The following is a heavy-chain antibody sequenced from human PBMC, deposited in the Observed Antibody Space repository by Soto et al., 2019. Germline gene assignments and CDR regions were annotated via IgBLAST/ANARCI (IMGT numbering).Heavy chain of an antibody. CDR1: GGTFSSYA. Sequence: SVKVSCKASGGTFSSYAISWVRQAPGQGLEWMGGIIPIFGTANYAQKFQGRVTITADESTSTAYMELSSLRSEDTAVYYCARDRESLTGYTYTWLDPCGQGPLVTVSS. CDR3: ARDRESLTGYTYTWLDP. V-gene: IGHV1-69*13. CDR2: IIPIFGTA. D-gene: IGHD3-9*01. J-gene: IGHJ5*02.